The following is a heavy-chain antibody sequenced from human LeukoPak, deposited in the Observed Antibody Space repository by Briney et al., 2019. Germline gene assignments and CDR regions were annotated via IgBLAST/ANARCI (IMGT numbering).Heavy chain of an antibody. D-gene: IGHD6-19*01. Sequence: PGGSLRLSCAASGFTFTNYGMSWVRQAPAKGLEWVSTINDNGLNTHYADSVKGRFTNSRDDSKDTLHLQMNSLRADDTALYYCTKGDGGWYPIDYWGQGNVVIVSS. V-gene: IGHV3-23*01. J-gene: IGHJ4*02. CDR3: TKGDGGWYPIDY. CDR1: GFTFTNYG. CDR2: INDNGLNT.